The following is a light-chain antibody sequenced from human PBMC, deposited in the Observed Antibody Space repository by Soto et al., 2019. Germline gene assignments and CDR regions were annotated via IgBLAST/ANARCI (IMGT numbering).Light chain of an antibody. V-gene: IGKV3-11*01. CDR2: DAS. J-gene: IGKJ4*01. CDR1: QSVSSY. Sequence: TLSLSPGERATLSCRAGQSVSSYLAWYQQKPGQAPRLLIYDASNRATGIPARFSGSGSGTDFTLTISSLEPEDFAVYYCQQRSNWLFGGGSKVDIK. CDR3: QQRSNWL.